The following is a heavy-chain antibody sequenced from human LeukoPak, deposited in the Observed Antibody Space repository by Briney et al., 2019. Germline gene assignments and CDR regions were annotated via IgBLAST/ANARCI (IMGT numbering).Heavy chain of an antibody. CDR2: IWYDGSNK. CDR3: AGSPYSSGWYSSLDY. Sequence: GGSLRLSCAASGFTFSSYGMHWVRQAPGKGLEWVAVIWYDGSNKYYADSVKGRFTISRDNSKNTLYLQMNSLRAEDTAVYYCAGSPYSSGWYSSLDYWGQGTLVTVSS. V-gene: IGHV3-33*01. J-gene: IGHJ4*02. D-gene: IGHD6-19*01. CDR1: GFTFSSYG.